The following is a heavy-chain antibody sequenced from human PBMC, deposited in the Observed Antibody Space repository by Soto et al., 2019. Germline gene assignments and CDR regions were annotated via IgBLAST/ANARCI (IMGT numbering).Heavy chain of an antibody. CDR2: IIPIFGTA. D-gene: IGHD2-8*01. V-gene: IGHV1-69*13. J-gene: IGHJ4*02. CDR1: GGTFSSYA. CDR3: ARVCTNGVCYLAFDY. Sequence: GASVKVSCKASGGTFSSYAISWVRQAPGQGLEWMGGIIPIFGTANYAQKFQGRVTITADESTSTAYMELSSLRSEDTAVYYCARVCTNGVCYLAFDYRGQGTLVTVSS.